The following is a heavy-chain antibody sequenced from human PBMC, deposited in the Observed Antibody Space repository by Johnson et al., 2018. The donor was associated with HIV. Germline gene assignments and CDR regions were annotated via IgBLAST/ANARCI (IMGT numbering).Heavy chain of an antibody. CDR3: AKGGSYAPFDAFDI. CDR1: GFTVSSNY. Sequence: MQLVESGGGLVQPGGSLRLSCAASGFTVSSNYMSWVRQAPGKGLEWVSVIYSGGSTYYADSVKGRYTISRDNAKNSLYLQINSLRAEDTAVYYCAKGGSYAPFDAFDIWGRGTMVTVSS. J-gene: IGHJ3*02. D-gene: IGHD1-26*01. V-gene: IGHV3-66*01. CDR2: IYSGGST.